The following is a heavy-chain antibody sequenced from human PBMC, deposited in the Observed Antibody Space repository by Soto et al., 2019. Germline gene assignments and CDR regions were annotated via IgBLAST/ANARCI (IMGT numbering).Heavy chain of an antibody. CDR1: GGSISRSNYY. D-gene: IGHD3-22*01. CDR2: IFENGTT. V-gene: IGHV4-39*01. Sequence: SETLSLTCTVSGGSISRSNYYWAWIRQPPGKGPEWIGSIFENGTTYKTPSLKSRVVISVDTSKNEFSLSLYYMTAADTAVYYCARGGQYYDMSTYYFDYWGQGTLVTVSS. CDR3: ARGGQYYDMSTYYFDY. J-gene: IGHJ4*02.